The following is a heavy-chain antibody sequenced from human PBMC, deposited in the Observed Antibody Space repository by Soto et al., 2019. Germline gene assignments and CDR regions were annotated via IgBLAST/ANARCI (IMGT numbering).Heavy chain of an antibody. V-gene: IGHV3-53*04. J-gene: IGHJ3*02. D-gene: IGHD1-26*01. CDR2: IYSGGST. CDR1: GFTVSSNY. Sequence: EVQLVESGGGLVQPGGSLRLSCAASGFTVSSNYMSWVRQAPGKGLEWVSVIYSGGSTYYADSVKGRFTSSIHNSKNTMYLQMNSLRAEDTAVYYCATSDRWRTKREAFDIWGQGTMVTVSS. CDR3: ATSDRWRTKREAFDI.